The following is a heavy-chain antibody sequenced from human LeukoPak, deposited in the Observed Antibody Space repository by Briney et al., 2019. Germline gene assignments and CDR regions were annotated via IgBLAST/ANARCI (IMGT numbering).Heavy chain of an antibody. J-gene: IGHJ4*02. Sequence: SETLSLTCTVSGGSISSSSYYWGWIRQPPGKGLEWIGSIYYSGSAYYNPSLKSRVTISVDTSKNQLSLKLSSVTAADTAVYYCAGMVDGVEMATLGAYWGQGTLVTVSS. CDR2: IYYSGSA. CDR3: AGMVDGVEMATLGAY. V-gene: IGHV4-39*01. CDR1: GGSISSSSYY. D-gene: IGHD5-24*01.